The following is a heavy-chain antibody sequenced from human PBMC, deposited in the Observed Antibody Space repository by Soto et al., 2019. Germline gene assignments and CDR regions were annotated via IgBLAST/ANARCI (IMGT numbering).Heavy chain of an antibody. CDR2: INHSGTT. V-gene: IGHV4-34*01. J-gene: IGHJ5*02. CDR1: GGSFSDYF. Sequence: SETLSLTCAVSGGSFSDYFWGWIRQPPGKGLEWIGEINHSGTTNYNTSLRGRITMSVDTSKNLFSLNLTSVTTADTAVYYCARGRNGWLVSAEWLDPWGQGTMVTVYS. D-gene: IGHD6-19*01. CDR3: ARGRNGWLVSAEWLDP.